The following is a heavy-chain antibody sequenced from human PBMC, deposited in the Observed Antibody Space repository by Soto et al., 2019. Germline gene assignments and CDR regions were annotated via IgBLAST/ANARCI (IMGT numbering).Heavy chain of an antibody. CDR1: GGTFSSYA. D-gene: IGHD5-18*01. CDR3: ARDLLRVETAMVYYFDY. CDR2: IIPIFGTA. Sequence: SVKVSCKASGGTFSSYAISWVRQDPGQGLEWMGGIIPIFGTANYAQKFQGRVTITADESTSTAYMELSSLRCEDTAVYYCARDLLRVETAMVYYFDYWGQGTLVTVSS. V-gene: IGHV1-69*13. J-gene: IGHJ4*02.